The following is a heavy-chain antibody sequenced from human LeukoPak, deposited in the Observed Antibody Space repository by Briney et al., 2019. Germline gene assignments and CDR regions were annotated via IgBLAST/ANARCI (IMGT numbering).Heavy chain of an antibody. CDR3: AKDRDIVVVTAPHYGMDV. D-gene: IGHD2-21*02. Sequence: GGSLRLPCAASGFTFSSYAMSWVRQAPGKGLEWVSAISGSGGSTYYADSVKGRFTISRDNSKNTLYLQMNSLRAEDTAVYYCAKDRDIVVVTAPHYGMDVWGQGTTVTVSS. CDR2: ISGSGGST. J-gene: IGHJ6*02. CDR1: GFTFSSYA. V-gene: IGHV3-23*01.